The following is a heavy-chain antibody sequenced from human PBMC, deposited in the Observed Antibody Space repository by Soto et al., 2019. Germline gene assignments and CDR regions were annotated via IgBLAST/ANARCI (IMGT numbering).Heavy chain of an antibody. Sequence: QVHLVQSAAEVKKPGASVTVSCKASGYPFSSYGITWVRQAPGQGLEWMGWTSAFYGNSTYSEKFQGRVTMTIDTATNTAYMDLRSLKSDDTAVDYCARLVGAGSPLDYWGLGSLVTVSS. CDR2: TSAFYGNS. V-gene: IGHV1-18*04. J-gene: IGHJ4*02. D-gene: IGHD1-26*01. CDR3: ARLVGAGSPLDY. CDR1: GYPFSSYG.